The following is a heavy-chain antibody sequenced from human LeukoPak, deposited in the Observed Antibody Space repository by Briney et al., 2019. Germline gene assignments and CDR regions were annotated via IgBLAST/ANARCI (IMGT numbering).Heavy chain of an antibody. CDR1: GFTFSSFA. Sequence: GGSLGLSCAASGFTFSSFAMHWVRQAPGKGLEWVAVVSSDESNKYYADSVKGRFTISRDNSKNTLYLQINSLRPEDTAVYYCAKSRVGSSGSTNYWGQGTLVTVSS. CDR2: VSSDESNK. V-gene: IGHV3-30*01. D-gene: IGHD3-22*01. CDR3: AKSRVGSSGSTNY. J-gene: IGHJ4*02.